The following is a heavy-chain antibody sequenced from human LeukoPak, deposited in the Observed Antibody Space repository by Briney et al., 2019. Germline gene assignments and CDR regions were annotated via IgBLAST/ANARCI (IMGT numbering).Heavy chain of an antibody. D-gene: IGHD5-18*01. CDR1: GFTVSSNY. CDR2: IYSGGST. J-gene: IGHJ4*02. CDR3: ARDSSADTAMAHFDY. Sequence: PGGSLRLSCAASGFTVSSNYMSWVRQAPGKGLEWVSVIYSGGSTYYADSVKGRFTISRDNSKNTLYLQMNSLRAEDTAVYYCARDSSADTAMAHFDYWGQGTLVTVSS. V-gene: IGHV3-66*01.